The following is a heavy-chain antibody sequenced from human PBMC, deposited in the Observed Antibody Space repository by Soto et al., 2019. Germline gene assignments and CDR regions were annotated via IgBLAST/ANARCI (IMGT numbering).Heavy chain of an antibody. CDR2: IIPMFGST. Sequence: QVQLVQSGAEVKKPGSSVKVSCKASGGTFSTYSVSWVRQAPGQGLEWMGGIIPMFGSTKYAQTFQDRVTVTVQQSTSTVYMELSSLRSDDTAVYYCARSQGGEFQLLYAFDIWGQGTKVTVSS. CDR1: GGTFSTYS. V-gene: IGHV1-69*01. CDR3: ARSQGGEFQLLYAFDI. J-gene: IGHJ3*02. D-gene: IGHD1-26*01.